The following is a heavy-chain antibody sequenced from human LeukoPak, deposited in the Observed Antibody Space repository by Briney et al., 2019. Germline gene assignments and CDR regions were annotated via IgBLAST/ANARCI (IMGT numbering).Heavy chain of an antibody. CDR1: GYTFTSYG. Sequence: GASVKVSCKASGYTFTSYGISWVRQAPGQGLEWMGWISAYNGNTNYAQKLQGRVTMTTDTSTSTAYMELRSLRSDDTAVYYCARDIPYYYGSGVLDYWGQGTLVTVSS. CDR2: ISAYNGNT. CDR3: ARDIPYYYGSGVLDY. D-gene: IGHD3-10*01. V-gene: IGHV1-18*01. J-gene: IGHJ4*02.